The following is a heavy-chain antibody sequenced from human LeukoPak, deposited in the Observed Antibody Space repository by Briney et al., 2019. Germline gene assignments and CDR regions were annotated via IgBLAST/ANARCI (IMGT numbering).Heavy chain of an antibody. V-gene: IGHV3-7*01. CDR2: ITEDGSGK. CDR1: GFTFSTYR. Sequence: PRGSLRLSCAASGFTFSTYRMAWVRQAPGKGLEWVATITEDGSGKYHVDSVRGRFTVSRDNTNKLLFLQMNSLRAEDTAVYHCAKARYSSGLDYWGQGTLVSVSS. CDR3: AKARYSSGLDY. J-gene: IGHJ4*02. D-gene: IGHD6-19*01.